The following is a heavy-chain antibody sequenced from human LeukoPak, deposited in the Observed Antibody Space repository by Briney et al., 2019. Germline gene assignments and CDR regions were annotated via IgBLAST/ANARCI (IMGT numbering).Heavy chain of an antibody. J-gene: IGHJ4*02. CDR1: GFTVSSNY. V-gene: IGHV3-53*01. CDR2: IYSGGST. CDR3: ARDDCSGGSCYLDY. D-gene: IGHD2-15*01. Sequence: PGGSLRLSCAASGFTVSSNYMSWVRHAPGKGLEWVSVIYSGGSTYYADSVKGRFTISRDNSKNTLYLRMNSLRAEDTAVYYCARDDCSGGSCYLDYWGQGTLVTVSS.